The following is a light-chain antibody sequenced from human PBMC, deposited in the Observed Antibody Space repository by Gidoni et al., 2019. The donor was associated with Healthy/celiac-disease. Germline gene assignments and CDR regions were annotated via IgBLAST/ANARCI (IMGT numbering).Light chain of an antibody. CDR1: QSISSW. CDR3: QQYNSPWT. V-gene: IGKV1-5*03. Sequence: DIQMTQSPSTLSASVGDRVTITCRASQSISSWLAWYQQKPGKAPKLLIYKASSLESGVPSRFGGSGSGTEFTLTISILQPDDFATYYCQQYNSPWTFGQGTKVEIK. J-gene: IGKJ1*01. CDR2: KAS.